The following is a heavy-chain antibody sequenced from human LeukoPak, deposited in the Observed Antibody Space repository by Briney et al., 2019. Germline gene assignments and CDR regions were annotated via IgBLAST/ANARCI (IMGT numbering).Heavy chain of an antibody. Sequence: SETLSLTCTVSGGSISSSSYYWGWIRQPPGKGLEWIGSIYYSGSTYYNPSLKSRVTISVDTSKNQFSLKLSSVTAADTAVYYCARGSRGGGGSRNFDYWAREPWSPSPQ. CDR3: ARGSRGGGGSRNFDY. J-gene: IGHJ4*02. V-gene: IGHV4-39*07. D-gene: IGHD2-15*01. CDR2: IYYSGST. CDR1: GGSISSSSYY.